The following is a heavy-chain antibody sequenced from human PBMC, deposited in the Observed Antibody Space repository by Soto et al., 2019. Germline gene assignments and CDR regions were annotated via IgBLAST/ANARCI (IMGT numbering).Heavy chain of an antibody. CDR1: GFTFSSYG. J-gene: IGHJ4*02. V-gene: IGHV3-30*03. D-gene: IGHD4-17*01. CDR3: AIGGGYGDYGY. Sequence: GGSLRLSCAASGFTFSSYGMHWVRQAPGKGLEWVAVISYDGSNKYYADSVKGRFTISRDNSKNTLYLQMNSLRAEDTAVYYCAIGGGYGDYGYWGQGTLVTVSS. CDR2: ISYDGSNK.